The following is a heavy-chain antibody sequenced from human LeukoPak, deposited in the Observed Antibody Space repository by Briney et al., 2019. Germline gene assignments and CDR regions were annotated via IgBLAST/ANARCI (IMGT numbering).Heavy chain of an antibody. J-gene: IGHJ3*02. CDR1: GGSISTYY. V-gene: IGHV4-39*07. CDR2: LYYSGST. CDR3: AREAPYYDSSGYPGSSAFDI. Sequence: KPSETLSLTRTVSGGSISTYYWGWIRQPPGKGLEWIGNLYYSGSTYYNPSLKSRVTISVDTSKNQFSLKLSSVTAADTAVYYCAREAPYYDSSGYPGSSAFDIWGQGTMVTVSS. D-gene: IGHD3-22*01.